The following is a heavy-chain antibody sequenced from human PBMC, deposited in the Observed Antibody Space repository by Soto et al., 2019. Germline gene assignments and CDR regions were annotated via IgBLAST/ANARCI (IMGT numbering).Heavy chain of an antibody. CDR2: IYNTGRT. D-gene: IGHD5-18*01. CDR3: TGSDSYGKFDH. V-gene: IGHV3-53*01. CDR1: GFTVSSNY. Sequence: PGGSLRLSCAASGFTVSSNYMSWVRQAPGKGLEWVSIIYNTGRTYYADSVKGRFTISRDNSKNTLYLHMNSLRAEDTAVYYCTGSDSYGKFDHWGQGTLVTVSS. J-gene: IGHJ4*02.